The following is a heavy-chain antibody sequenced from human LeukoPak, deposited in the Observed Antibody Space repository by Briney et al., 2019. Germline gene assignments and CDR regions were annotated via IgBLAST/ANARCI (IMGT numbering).Heavy chain of an antibody. Sequence: SGPPLVKPTEPLTLTCTFSGFSLTTSGVGVAWIRQPPGQALEWLAVIYWDDDKRYGPSLKNRLTITKDTSRNQVVLTMTNMDPVDTATYYCAHRLDQRTNWNYGNFDYWGQGTLVTVSS. CDR1: GFSLTTSGVG. CDR3: AHRLDQRTNWNYGNFDY. D-gene: IGHD1-7*01. V-gene: IGHV2-5*05. CDR2: IYWDDDK. J-gene: IGHJ4*02.